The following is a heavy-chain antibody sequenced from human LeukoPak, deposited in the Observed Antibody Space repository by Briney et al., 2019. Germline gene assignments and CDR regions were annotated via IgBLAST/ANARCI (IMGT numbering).Heavy chain of an antibody. V-gene: IGHV3-23*01. CDR3: ATCLDAFDI. Sequence: PGGSLRLSCAASGFTFSSYAMSWVRQAPGMGPEWVSAISGSGDSTYYADSVEGRFTISRDNSKNTLHLQMNSLRAEDTAVYYCATCLDAFDIWGQGAMVTVSS. J-gene: IGHJ3*02. CDR1: GFTFSSYA. CDR2: ISGSGDST.